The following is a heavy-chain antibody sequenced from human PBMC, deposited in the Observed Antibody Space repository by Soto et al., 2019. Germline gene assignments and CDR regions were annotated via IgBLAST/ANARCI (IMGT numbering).Heavy chain of an antibody. J-gene: IGHJ4*02. CDR2: ISYSGST. D-gene: IGHD7-27*01. Sequence: SETLSLTCTVSGDSISSNNYYWSWIRQPPGKGLEWIGFISYSGSTYYSTSLKSRVTISVDTSKSQFSLKLSSVTAADTAVYYCARGWGRIFDYWGQGTLVTVSS. CDR1: GDSISSNNYY. V-gene: IGHV4-30-4*01. CDR3: ARGWGRIFDY.